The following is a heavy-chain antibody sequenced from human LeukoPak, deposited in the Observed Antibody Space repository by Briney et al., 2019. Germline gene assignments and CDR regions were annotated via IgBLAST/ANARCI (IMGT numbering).Heavy chain of an antibody. CDR2: IDGGSASI. CDR3: AIRGDGPNYDY. Sequence: TGGSLRLSCAASGFTFSTYSMSWVRQAPGKGLEWVSAIDGGSASIYYADSVKGRFTISRDNSKNTLYLQMNSLRAEDTAVYYCAIRGDGPNYDYWGQGTLVTVSS. CDR1: GFTFSTYS. J-gene: IGHJ4*02. V-gene: IGHV3-23*01. D-gene: IGHD5-24*01.